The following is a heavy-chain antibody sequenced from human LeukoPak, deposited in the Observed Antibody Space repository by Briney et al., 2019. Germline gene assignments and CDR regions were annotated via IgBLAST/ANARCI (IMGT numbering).Heavy chain of an antibody. CDR1: GFTFSSYS. J-gene: IGHJ4*02. CDR3: ARGRGYYSGTSCYSDY. Sequence: GGSLRLSCAASGFTFSSYSMNWVRQAPGKGPEWVSFISSSSTTIYYADSVKGRFTISRDNAKNSLYLQMNSLRADDTAVYYCARGRGYYSGTSCYSDYWGQGTLVTVSS. D-gene: IGHD2-2*01. CDR2: ISSSSTTI. V-gene: IGHV3-48*01.